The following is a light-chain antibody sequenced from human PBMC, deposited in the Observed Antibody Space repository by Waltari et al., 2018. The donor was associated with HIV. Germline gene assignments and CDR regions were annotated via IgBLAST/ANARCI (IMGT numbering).Light chain of an antibody. V-gene: IGLV1-40*01. Sequence: QSVLTQPPSVSGAPGQRVTISCTGTASTIGAGYDVHWYQQLPTTAPKLLIYATNSRPSGVPERFSGSRSGASASLAITGLQAGDESDYYCQSYDTDLKGWVFGGGTKVTVL. J-gene: IGLJ3*02. CDR3: QSYDTDLKGWV. CDR2: ATN. CDR1: ASTIGAGYD.